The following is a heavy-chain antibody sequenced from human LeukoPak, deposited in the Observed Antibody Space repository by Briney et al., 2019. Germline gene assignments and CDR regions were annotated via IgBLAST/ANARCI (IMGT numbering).Heavy chain of an antibody. CDR3: SMGELEEYNFYMEV. J-gene: IGHJ6*03. CDR1: GGFTTSVY. CDR2: IYHSGST. Sequence: SETLSLTCTAAGGFTTSVYWSWIRQPPRKGLEWSGYIYHSGSTNYNPSLKGRVTITFDTSKDQFSLELHTVTAADTAVYYCSMGELEEYNFYMEVCGKGATVTVSS. V-gene: IGHV4-59*01. D-gene: IGHD1-7*01.